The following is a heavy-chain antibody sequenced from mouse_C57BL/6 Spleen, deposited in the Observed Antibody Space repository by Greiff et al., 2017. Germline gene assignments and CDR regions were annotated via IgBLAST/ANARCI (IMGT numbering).Heavy chain of an antibody. CDR2: IDPANGNT. D-gene: IGHD1-1*01. V-gene: IGHV14-3*01. J-gene: IGHJ4*01. CDR3: ARYYGSSYYAMDY. CDR1: GFNIKNTY. Sequence: VQLKESVAELVRPGASVKLSCTASGFNIKNTYMHWVKQRPEQGLEWIGRIDPANGNTKYAPKFQGKATITADTSSNTAYLQLSSLTSEDTAIYYCARYYGSSYYAMDYWGQGTSVTVSS.